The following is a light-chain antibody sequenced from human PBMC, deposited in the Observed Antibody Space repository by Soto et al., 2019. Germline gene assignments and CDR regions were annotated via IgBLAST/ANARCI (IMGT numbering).Light chain of an antibody. V-gene: IGKV3-15*01. Sequence: EIVLTQSPATLSLSPGERVTLSCRASQSVSTDLAWYQQKPGQAPRLLIYGASTRATGIPARFSGSGSGTEFTLTISSLQSEDFALYFCQQYNNWPPWTFGQGTKVDIK. CDR1: QSVSTD. J-gene: IGKJ1*01. CDR2: GAS. CDR3: QQYNNWPPWT.